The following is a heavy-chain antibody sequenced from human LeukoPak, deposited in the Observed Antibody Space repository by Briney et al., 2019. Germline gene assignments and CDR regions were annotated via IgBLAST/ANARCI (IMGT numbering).Heavy chain of an antibody. CDR3: ARAYYGDSDY. CDR1: SYTFTSYC. V-gene: IGHV1-18*01. CDR2: ISAYNGNT. J-gene: IGHJ4*02. Sequence: ASVKVSCKASSYTFTSYCISWVRQAPGQGREWMGWISAYNGNTNYAQKLQGRVTMTTDTSTSTAYMELRSLRSDDTAVYYCARAYYGDSDYWGQGTLVTVSS. D-gene: IGHD4-17*01.